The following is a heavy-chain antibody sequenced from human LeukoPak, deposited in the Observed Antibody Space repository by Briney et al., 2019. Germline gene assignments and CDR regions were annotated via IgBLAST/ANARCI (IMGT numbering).Heavy chain of an antibody. CDR3: ARDGGGTGRPFDF. V-gene: IGHV4-4*07. CDR1: GASMSGSF. CDR2: ISTSGST. D-gene: IGHD1-26*01. Sequence: SETLSLTCSVSGASMSGSFWSWIRQPAGKGLEWLGRISTSGSTLCNPSLKSRVTVSVDTSKNQFSLRLNSVTAADTAVYYCARDGGGTGRPFDFWGQGTLVTVSS. J-gene: IGHJ4*02.